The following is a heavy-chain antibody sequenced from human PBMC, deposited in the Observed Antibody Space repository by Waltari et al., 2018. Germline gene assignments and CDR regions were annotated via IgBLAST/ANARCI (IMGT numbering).Heavy chain of an antibody. D-gene: IGHD6-19*01. J-gene: IGHJ4*02. V-gene: IGHV3-7*01. CDR1: GFTFTDYW. CDR2: INQHGTEK. CDR3: ARDGGYTSGGTGY. Sequence: EVQLVESGGGLVQPGGSLRLSCAASGFTFTDYWMTWVRQAPGKVLEWVANINQHGTEKYYLDSVEGRFTISRDNAKNSLYLQMNSLRAEDTAVYYCARDGGYTSGGTGYWGQGTLVTVSS.